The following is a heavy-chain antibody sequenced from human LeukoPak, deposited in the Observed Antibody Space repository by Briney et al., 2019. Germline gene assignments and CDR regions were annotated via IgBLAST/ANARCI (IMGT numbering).Heavy chain of an antibody. CDR2: IYYSGST. J-gene: IGHJ4*02. V-gene: IGHV4-31*03. CDR3: ARSPLSYQLFFDY. D-gene: IGHD3-10*01. Sequence: PSETLSLTCTVSGGSISSGGYYWSWIRQHPGKGLEWIGYIYYSGSTYYNPSLKSRVTISVDTSKNQFSLKLSSVTAADTAVYYCARSPLSYQLFFDYWGQGTLVTVSS. CDR1: GGSISSGGYY.